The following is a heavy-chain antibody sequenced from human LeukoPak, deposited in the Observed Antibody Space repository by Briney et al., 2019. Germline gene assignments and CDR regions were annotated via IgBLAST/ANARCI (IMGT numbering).Heavy chain of an antibody. D-gene: IGHD3-22*01. CDR3: ARPYDTRGYFPDY. CDR2: ISRGSDHI. V-gene: IGHV3-21*01. J-gene: IGHJ4*02. Sequence: GRSLRLSCAASGFTFSSYAMNWVRQAPGKGLEWVSSISRGSDHIFYADSMKGRFTISRDNAKNSLYLQMNSLGAEDTAVYYCARPYDTRGYFPDYWGQGTLVTVSS. CDR1: GFTFSSYA.